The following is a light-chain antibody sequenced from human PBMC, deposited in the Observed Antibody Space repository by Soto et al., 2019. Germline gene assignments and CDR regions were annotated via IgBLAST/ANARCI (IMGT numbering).Light chain of an antibody. CDR3: QQRSNWPIT. CDR1: QSVSSN. CDR2: DAS. V-gene: IGKV3-11*01. J-gene: IGKJ5*01. Sequence: EIVMTQSPATLSVSPGERATLSCRASQSVSSNLAWHQQKPGQAPKLLIYDASNRATGIPARFSGSGSGTDFTLTISSLEPEDFAVYYCQQRSNWPITFGQGTRL.